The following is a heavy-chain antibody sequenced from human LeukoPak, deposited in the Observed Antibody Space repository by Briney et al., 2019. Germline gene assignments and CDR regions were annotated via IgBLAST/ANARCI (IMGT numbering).Heavy chain of an antibody. J-gene: IGHJ6*03. CDR1: GGSFSGYY. D-gene: IGHD3-10*01. CDR2: INHSGST. V-gene: IGHV4-34*01. Sequence: SETLSLTCAVYGGSFSGYYWSWIRRPPGKGLEWIGEINHSGSTNYNPSLKSRVAISVDTSKNQFSLKLSSVTAADTAVYYCARDSAFYYGSGSYHYYYYYYMDVWGKGTTVTVSS. CDR3: ARDSAFYYGSGSYHYYYYYYMDV.